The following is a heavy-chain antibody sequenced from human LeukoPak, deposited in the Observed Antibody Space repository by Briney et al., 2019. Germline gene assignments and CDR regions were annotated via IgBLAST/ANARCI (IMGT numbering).Heavy chain of an antibody. D-gene: IGHD6-13*01. V-gene: IGHV1-2*02. CDR1: GYTFTAHY. Sequence: GASVKLSCKTSGYTFTAHYIHWVRQAPGQGLEWMGWINPNSGGTNYAQKFQGRVTMTRDTSISTAYMELSRLRSDDTAVYYCALISSSWYAVDYWGQGTLVTVSS. J-gene: IGHJ4*02. CDR2: INPNSGGT. CDR3: ALISSSWYAVDY.